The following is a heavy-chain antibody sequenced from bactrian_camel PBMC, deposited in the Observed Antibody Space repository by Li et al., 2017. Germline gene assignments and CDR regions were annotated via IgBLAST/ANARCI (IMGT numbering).Heavy chain of an antibody. D-gene: IGHD5*01. CDR3: AAESSLMWNGLKTDFGY. J-gene: IGHJ6*01. CDR2: VDDDGIT. V-gene: IGHV3S53*01. Sequence: HVQLVESGGGSVQAGKSLTLSCTASGYSWTRIAMGWFRQGPGKEREVVAVVDDDGITKYTESVKGRFTISKGNGKNTAHLEMNNLSVEDTAMYICAAESSLMWNGLKTDFGYWGQGTQVTVS. CDR1: GYSWTRIA.